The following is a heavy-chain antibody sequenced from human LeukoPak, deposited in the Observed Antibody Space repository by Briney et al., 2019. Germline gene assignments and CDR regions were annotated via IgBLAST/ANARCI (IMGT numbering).Heavy chain of an antibody. CDR3: ARQAVAGRSFDY. Sequence: PSETLSLTCTVSGGSISSRSHYWGWIRQPPGKGLEWIGSMYYSGSTYYNPSLRSRVAISVDTSKNQVSLKLSSVTAADTAVCYCARQAVAGRSFDYWGQGTLVTVSS. CDR2: MYYSGST. V-gene: IGHV4-39*01. D-gene: IGHD6-19*01. J-gene: IGHJ4*02. CDR1: GGSISSRSHY.